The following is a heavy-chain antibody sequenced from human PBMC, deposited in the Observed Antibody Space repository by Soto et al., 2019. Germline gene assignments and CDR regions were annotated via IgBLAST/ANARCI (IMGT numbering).Heavy chain of an antibody. Sequence: EVQLVESGGGLVQPGGSLRLSCAASGFTFSSYSMNWVRQAPGKGLEWVSYISSSSSTIYYADSVKGRFTISRDNAKNSLCLRMNSLRDEGTAVYYCVRDIFEVRGGSADYWGQGTLVTVSS. CDR1: GFTFSSYS. D-gene: IGHD3-10*01. J-gene: IGHJ4*02. CDR3: VRDIFEVRGGSADY. V-gene: IGHV3-48*02. CDR2: ISSSSSTI.